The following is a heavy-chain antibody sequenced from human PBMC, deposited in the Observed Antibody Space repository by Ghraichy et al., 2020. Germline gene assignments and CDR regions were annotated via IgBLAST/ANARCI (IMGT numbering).Heavy chain of an antibody. D-gene: IGHD3-3*01. CDR2: VNPNSGNT. CDR3: LTSGTSGYFQY. Sequence: GESLNISCKASGYSFSSYDINWVRQATGQGLEWMGWVNPNSGNTKYAQKFQGRVTMTRSTSMSTAYMELSGLRSEDTAVYYCLTSGTSGYFQYWGQGTPVTVSS. J-gene: IGHJ1*01. CDR1: GYSFSSYD. V-gene: IGHV1-8*01.